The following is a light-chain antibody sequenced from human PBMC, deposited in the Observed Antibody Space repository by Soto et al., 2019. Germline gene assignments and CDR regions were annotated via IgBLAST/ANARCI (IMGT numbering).Light chain of an antibody. CDR1: QSVSSN. CDR3: QQYNNWPPMA. V-gene: IGKV3-15*01. J-gene: IGKJ1*01. Sequence: EIVMTQSPATLSVSPGERATLSCRASQSVSSNLAWYQQIPGQAPRLLIYGASTRATGIPARFSGSGSGTEFTLTISSRQSEDFAVYYCQQYNNWPPMAFGQGTKVEIK. CDR2: GAS.